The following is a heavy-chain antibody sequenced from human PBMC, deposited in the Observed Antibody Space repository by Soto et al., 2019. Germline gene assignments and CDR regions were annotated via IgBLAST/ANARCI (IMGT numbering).Heavy chain of an antibody. CDR2: ISAYNGNT. Sequence: ASVKVSCEASGYTFTSYGISCVRQAPGQGLEWMGWISAYNGNTNYAQKLQGRVTMTTDTSTSTAYMELRSLRSDDTAVYYCARWLTAMVPFYFDYWGQGTLVTVSS. V-gene: IGHV1-18*01. CDR1: GYTFTSYG. D-gene: IGHD5-18*01. J-gene: IGHJ4*02. CDR3: ARWLTAMVPFYFDY.